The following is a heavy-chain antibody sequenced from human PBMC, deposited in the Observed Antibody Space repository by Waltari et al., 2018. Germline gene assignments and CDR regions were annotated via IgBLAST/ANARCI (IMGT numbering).Heavy chain of an antibody. CDR1: GFSFREYA. J-gene: IGHJ6*01. CDR2: TTSSGSRV. CDR3: VRDRVHFGMDV. Sequence: QVQLVESGGGSVKPGVPLRLSCTASGFSFREYAMSWVRQAPGKGLEWIANTTSSGSRVHYADSVRGRFTISRDNAKNSLLLDMSSLRVEDTAVYFCVRDRVHFGMDVWGQGTTVIVSS. V-gene: IGHV3-11*04.